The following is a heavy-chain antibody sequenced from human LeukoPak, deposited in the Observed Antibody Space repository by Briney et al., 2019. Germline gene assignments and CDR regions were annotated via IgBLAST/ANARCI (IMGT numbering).Heavy chain of an antibody. D-gene: IGHD6-19*01. CDR3: ARDIAGAGKTAHAFDY. J-gene: IGHJ4*02. CDR2: ISSCSSSI. V-gene: IGHV3-48*04. CDR1: GYTFNRYS. Sequence: GGSLRLSRAASGYTFNRYSLNGVPHAPGKGREWGSYISSCSSSIYYEDSVKGRFAITRDNAKNSLYLKMNSMRAEETAVYYCARDIAGAGKTAHAFDYWGQGTLVTVSS.